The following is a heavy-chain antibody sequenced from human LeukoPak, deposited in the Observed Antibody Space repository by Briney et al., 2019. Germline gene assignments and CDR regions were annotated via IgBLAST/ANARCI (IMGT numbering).Heavy chain of an antibody. J-gene: IGHJ4*02. D-gene: IGHD3-9*01. CDR3: AKETGISYYDILTGYDY. CDR2: IKQDGSEK. Sequence: GGSLRLSCAASGFTVSSNYMSWVRQAPGKGLEWVANIKQDGSEKYYVDSVKGRFTISRDNAKNSLYLQMNSLRAEDTAVYYCAKETGISYYDILTGYDYWGQGTLVTVSS. CDR1: GFTVSSNY. V-gene: IGHV3-7*01.